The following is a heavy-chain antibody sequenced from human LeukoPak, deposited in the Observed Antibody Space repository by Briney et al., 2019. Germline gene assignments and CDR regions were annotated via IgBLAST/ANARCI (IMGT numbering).Heavy chain of an antibody. D-gene: IGHD3-3*01. J-gene: IGHJ4*02. V-gene: IGHV1-18*01. CDR2: ISGYNGNT. CDR3: ASSSYYDLWSGYYSSYYFDY. CDR1: GYTFTSYG. Sequence: ASAKVCCKASGYTFTSYGIRWVRQAPGQGLEWMGWISGYNGNTNYAQKLQGRVTMTTDTSTSTAYMELRSLRSDDTAVYYCASSSYYDLWSGYYSSYYFDYWGQGTLVTVSS.